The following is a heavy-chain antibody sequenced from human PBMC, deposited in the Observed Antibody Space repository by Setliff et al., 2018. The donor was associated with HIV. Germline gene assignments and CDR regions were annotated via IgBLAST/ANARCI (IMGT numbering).Heavy chain of an antibody. Sequence: GGSLRLSCEAYGLTFDYYAMTWVRQAPGKGLEWVSGISGSGERTFYADSVKGRFTISRDNSKNTVYLQMVSLKTEDTAVYYCTRVELLWFGESGLYFDCWGQGTLVTVSS. CDR1: GLTFDYYA. CDR2: ISGSGERT. V-gene: IGHV3-23*01. D-gene: IGHD3-10*01. J-gene: IGHJ4*02. CDR3: TRVELLWFGESGLYFDC.